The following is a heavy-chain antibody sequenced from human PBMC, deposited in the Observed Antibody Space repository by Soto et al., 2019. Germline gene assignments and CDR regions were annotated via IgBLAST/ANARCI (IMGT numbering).Heavy chain of an antibody. CDR3: ASDVAYSRRPYDTHY. D-gene: IGHD6-13*01. CDR2: MNPNSGNT. V-gene: IGHV1-8*01. CDR1: GYTFTSYD. J-gene: IGHJ4*02. Sequence: GASVKVSCKASGYTFTSYDINWVRQATGQGLEWMGWMNPNSGNTGHAQKFKGRVTMTRNTSISTAYMELSSLRSEDTAVYYCASDVAYSRRPYDTHYWHQGTLGTVST.